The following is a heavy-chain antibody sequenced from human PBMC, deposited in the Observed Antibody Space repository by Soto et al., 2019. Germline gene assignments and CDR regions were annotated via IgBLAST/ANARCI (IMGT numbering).Heavy chain of an antibody. J-gene: IGHJ4*02. V-gene: IGHV3-23*01. CDR2: ISGSGGST. Sequence: GGSLRLSCAASGFTFSSYAMSWVRQAPGKGLEWVSAISGSGGSTYYADSVKGRFTISRDNSKNTLYLQRNSLSAEDTTEYYCANPARGTQLCFSFAPPVVPRLYFDYWGQGTLVTVSS. CDR3: ANPARGTQLCFSFAPPVVPRLYFDY. D-gene: IGHD5-18*01. CDR1: GFTFSSYA.